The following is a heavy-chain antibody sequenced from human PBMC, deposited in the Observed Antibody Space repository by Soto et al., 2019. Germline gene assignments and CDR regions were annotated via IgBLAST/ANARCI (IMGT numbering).Heavy chain of an antibody. CDR1: GFTVSTNY. D-gene: IGHD2-15*01. Sequence: TGGALRLPCAASGFTVSTNYMSLVRQAPGKGLEWVSGVYSGGSTYYADSVKGRFTISRDNSKNTLYLQMNSLRAEDTAVYYCAREMGYCSGGSCDNWFDPWGQGTLVTVSS. CDR3: AREMGYCSGGSCDNWFDP. J-gene: IGHJ5*02. V-gene: IGHV3-66*01. CDR2: VYSGGST.